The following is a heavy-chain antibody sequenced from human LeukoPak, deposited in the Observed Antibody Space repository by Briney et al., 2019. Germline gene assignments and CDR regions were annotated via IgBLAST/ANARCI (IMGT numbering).Heavy chain of an antibody. CDR1: GYTFTSYY. J-gene: IGHJ5*01. D-gene: IGHD2-15*01. V-gene: IGHV1-46*01. CDR2: INPSGGST. Sequence: ASVKVSCKASGYTFTSYYMHWVRQAPGQGLEWMGIINPSGGSTSYAQKFQGRVTMTRDTSTSTVYMELSSLRSEDTAVYYCARERSARCSGGSCYSGANWFDSWGQGTLVTVSS. CDR3: ARERSARCSGGSCYSGANWFDS.